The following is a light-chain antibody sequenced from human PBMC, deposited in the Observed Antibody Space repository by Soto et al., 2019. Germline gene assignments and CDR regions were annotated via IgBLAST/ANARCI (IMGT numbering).Light chain of an antibody. J-gene: IGKJ5*01. CDR2: TAS. CDR3: KERNSYPVT. Sequence: DIQMTQSPSSLSASVGDRVTITCRGSQGSSSYLAWSQKKPGKTPNRLFRTASTLQSGGPSRLSGSGSGTEFPLTISSLQPEDCTTYYCKERNSYPVTFGQGTLLEIK. V-gene: IGKV1-9*01. CDR1: QGSSSY.